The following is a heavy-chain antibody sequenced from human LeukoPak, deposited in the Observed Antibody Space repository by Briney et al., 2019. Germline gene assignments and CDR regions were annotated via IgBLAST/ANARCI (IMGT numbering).Heavy chain of an antibody. CDR1: SGSISPYY. CDR3: VRGLTGVVGAADV. D-gene: IGHD2-15*01. J-gene: IGHJ6*04. CDR2: VSYSGST. V-gene: IGHV4-59*01. Sequence: SETLSLTCTVSSGSISPYYWSWLRQPPGRELEWIGYVSYSGSTNYNPSLKSRVTISLETSKNQFSLKLSSVTAADTAVYYCVRGLTGVVGAADVWGKGTTVTVSS.